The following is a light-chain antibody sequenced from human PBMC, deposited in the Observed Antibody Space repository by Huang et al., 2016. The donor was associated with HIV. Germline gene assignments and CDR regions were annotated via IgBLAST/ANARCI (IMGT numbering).Light chain of an antibody. V-gene: IGKV3-11*01. CDR1: QIISSY. Sequence: EIVLTQSPATLSLSPGERATLSCRASQIISSYLAWYQHKPGQAPRLLIYDASNRATGIPARFSGSGSGTDFTLTISSLEPEDFAVYYCQQRSNFGQGTRLEIK. CDR3: QQRSN. CDR2: DAS. J-gene: IGKJ5*01.